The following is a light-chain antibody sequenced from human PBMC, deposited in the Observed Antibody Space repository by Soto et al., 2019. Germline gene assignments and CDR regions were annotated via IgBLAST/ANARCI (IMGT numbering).Light chain of an antibody. CDR1: QSVLYGSNNKNS. V-gene: IGKV4-1*01. J-gene: IGKJ5*01. Sequence: DIVMTQSPDSLAVSLGERGTINCKSIQSVLYGSNNKNSLGWYQQKPGQPPQLLIYWASTRASGVPDRFSGSGSGTDFTLTITSLQPEDVAVYYCQQFYSAPITFGQGTRLEIK. CDR2: WAS. CDR3: QQFYSAPIT.